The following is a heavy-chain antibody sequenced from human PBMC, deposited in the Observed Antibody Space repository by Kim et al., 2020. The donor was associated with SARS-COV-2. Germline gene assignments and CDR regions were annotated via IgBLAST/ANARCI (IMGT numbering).Heavy chain of an antibody. CDR2: IHAGNGNT. CDR3: ARSRLRAGGTVWFDA. Sequence: ASVKVSCKASGYTFTDYAIHWVRQAPGQRLEWMGRIHAGNGNTKYSQNFQGRLTITRDTAMSAAYMELGSLRSEDTAVYYCARSRLRAGGTVWFDAWGQGTLVTVSS. CDR1: GYTFTDYA. D-gene: IGHD2-15*01. J-gene: IGHJ5*02. V-gene: IGHV1-3*01.